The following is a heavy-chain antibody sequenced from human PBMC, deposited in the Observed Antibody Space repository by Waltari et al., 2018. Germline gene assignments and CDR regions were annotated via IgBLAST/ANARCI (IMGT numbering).Heavy chain of an antibody. CDR2: INHSGST. CDR1: GGSFSGYY. J-gene: IGHJ4*02. D-gene: IGHD4-17*01. V-gene: IGHV4-34*01. CDR3: ARPSFGALEVTTPPFDY. Sequence: QVQLQQWGAGLLKPSETLSLTCAVYGGSFSGYYWSWIRQPPGKGLEWIGEINHSGSTNYNPSLKSRVTISVDTSKNQFSLKLSSVTAADTAVYYCARPSFGALEVTTPPFDYWGQGTLVTVSS.